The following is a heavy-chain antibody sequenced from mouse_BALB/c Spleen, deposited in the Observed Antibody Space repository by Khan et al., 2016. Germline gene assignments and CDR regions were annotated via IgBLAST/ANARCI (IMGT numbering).Heavy chain of an antibody. CDR3: GKGFGNYGFFDF. V-gene: IGHV9-3-1*01. CDR2: INTYTGES. CDR1: GYTFTDYG. Sequence: QIQLVQSGPELKKPGETVKISCKASGYTFTDYGMNWVKQAPGKGLKWMGRINTYTGESTSADDFKGRFAFALETSASTAYLQIINLKSEDTATYFCGKGFGNYGFFDFWGQGTTLTVSS. D-gene: IGHD2-1*01. J-gene: IGHJ2*01.